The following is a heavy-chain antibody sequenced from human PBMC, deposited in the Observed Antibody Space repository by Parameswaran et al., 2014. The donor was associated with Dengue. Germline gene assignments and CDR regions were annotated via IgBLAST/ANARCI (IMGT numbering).Heavy chain of an antibody. V-gene: IGHV3-30*04. CDR2: ISYDGSNK. CDR3: ARDSYYYDILTGYWSYYYYGMDV. Sequence: PGKGLEWVAVISYDGSNKYYADSVKGRFTISRDNSKNTLYLQMNSLRAEDTAVYYCARDSYYYDILTGYWSYYYYGMDVWGQGTTITVSS. D-gene: IGHD3-9*01. J-gene: IGHJ6*02.